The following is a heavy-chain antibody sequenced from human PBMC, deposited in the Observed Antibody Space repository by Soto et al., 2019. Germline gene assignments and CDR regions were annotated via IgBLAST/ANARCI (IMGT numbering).Heavy chain of an antibody. V-gene: IGHV2-5*02. CDR3: AHRSSYSSSWYAWFDP. CDR1: GFSLSTSGVG. Sequence: QITLKESGPTLVKPTQTLTLTCTFSGFSLSTSGVGVGWIRQPPGKALEWLALIYWDDDKRYSPSLKSRLTITXXTXKXXLVLTMTNMDPVDTATYYCAHRSSYSSSWYAWFDPWGQGTLVTVSS. J-gene: IGHJ5*02. D-gene: IGHD6-13*01. CDR2: IYWDDDK.